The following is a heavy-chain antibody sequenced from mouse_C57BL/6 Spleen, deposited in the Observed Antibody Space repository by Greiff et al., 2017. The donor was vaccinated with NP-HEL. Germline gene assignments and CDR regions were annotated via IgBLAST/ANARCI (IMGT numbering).Heavy chain of an antibody. D-gene: IGHD2-4*01. Sequence: EVQLQQSGPGLVKPSQSLSLTCSVTGYSITSGYYWNWIRQFPGNKLEWMGYISYDGSNNYNPSLKNRISITRDTSKNQFFLKLNSVTTEDTATYYCARAFYDYVRLYAMDYWGQGTSVTVSS. CDR1: GYSITSGYY. CDR3: ARAFYDYVRLYAMDY. V-gene: IGHV3-6*01. J-gene: IGHJ4*01. CDR2: ISYDGSN.